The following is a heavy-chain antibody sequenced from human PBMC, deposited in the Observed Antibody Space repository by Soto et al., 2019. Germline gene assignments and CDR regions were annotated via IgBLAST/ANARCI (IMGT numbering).Heavy chain of an antibody. V-gene: IGHV3-15*01. CDR1: GSTFINAW. CDR3: LTDPGEYETF. Sequence: EVQLVESGGGLVKPGGSLRLSCAVSGSTFINAWMSWVRQAPGKGLEWVARIKRTANAETPDYAAPVKGRFIISRDDSKNMLYLQMNNLKAEDTAVYYCLTDPGEYETFWGQGTLVTVSS. CDR2: IKRTANAETP. J-gene: IGHJ4*02. D-gene: IGHD4-17*01.